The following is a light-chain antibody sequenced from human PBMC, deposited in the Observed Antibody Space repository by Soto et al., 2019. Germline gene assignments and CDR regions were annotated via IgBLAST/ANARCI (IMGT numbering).Light chain of an antibody. V-gene: IGKV3-15*01. CDR1: QSVSSN. CDR3: QQYNNWPPDRT. J-gene: IGKJ1*01. CDR2: GAS. Sequence: EIVMTQSPATLSVSPGERATLSCRASQSVSSNLAWYQQKPGQAPRILIYGASTRATGIPATFSGSGSGTEFTLTISSLQSEDFAIDFCQQYNNWPPDRTFGQGTKVEIK.